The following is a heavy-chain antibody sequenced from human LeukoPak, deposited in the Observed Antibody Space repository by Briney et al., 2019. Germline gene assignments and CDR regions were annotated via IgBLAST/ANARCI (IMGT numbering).Heavy chain of an antibody. D-gene: IGHD6-19*01. Sequence: GGSLRLSCAASGFTVTDNYMNWVRQSSGKGLEWVSVIYGGGDTNYADSVKGRFIISRDTSKNTVPLQMNSLGAEDTAVYYCAIHSSGWDAFDIWGQGTMVTVSS. J-gene: IGHJ3*02. V-gene: IGHV3-53*01. CDR2: IYGGGDT. CDR3: AIHSSGWDAFDI. CDR1: GFTVTDNY.